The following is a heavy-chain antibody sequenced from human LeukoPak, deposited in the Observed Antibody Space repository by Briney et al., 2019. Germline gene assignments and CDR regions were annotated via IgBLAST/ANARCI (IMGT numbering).Heavy chain of an antibody. Sequence: GASVKVSCKASGYTFTSYDINWVRQATGQGLEWMGWMNPNSGKTGYAQKFQGRVTITRNTSISTAYMELSSLRAEDTAVYYCATNLPGDSSSSLGYWGQGTLVTVSS. CDR1: GYTFTSYD. V-gene: IGHV1-8*03. CDR2: MNPNSGKT. D-gene: IGHD6-6*01. J-gene: IGHJ4*02. CDR3: ATNLPGDSSSSLGY.